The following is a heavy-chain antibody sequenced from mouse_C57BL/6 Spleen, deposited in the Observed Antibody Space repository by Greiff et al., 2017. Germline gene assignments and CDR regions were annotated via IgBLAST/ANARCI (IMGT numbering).Heavy chain of an antibody. V-gene: IGHV3-6*01. D-gene: IGHD2-4*01. CDR2: ISYDGSN. CDR1: GYSITSGYY. CDR3: ARGGDYDPNYFDY. J-gene: IGHJ2*01. Sequence: EVQLQESGPGLVKPSQSLSLTRSVTGYSITSGYYWNWIRQFPGNKLEWMGYISYDGSNNYNPSLKNRISITRDTSKNQFFLKLNSVTTEDTATYYCARGGDYDPNYFDYWGQGTTLTVSS.